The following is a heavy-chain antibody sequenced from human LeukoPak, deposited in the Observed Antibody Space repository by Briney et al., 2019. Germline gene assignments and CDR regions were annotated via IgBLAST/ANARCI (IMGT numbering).Heavy chain of an antibody. CDR1: GGSFSGYY. J-gene: IGHJ4*02. Sequence: SETLSLTCAVYGGSFSGYYWSWIRQPPGKGLEWIGEINHSGSTNYNPSLKSRVTISVDTSKNQFSLKLSSVTAADTAVYYCARLVRGVIYFDYWGEGTLVTVSS. CDR2: INHSGST. D-gene: IGHD3-10*01. V-gene: IGHV4-34*01. CDR3: ARLVRGVIYFDY.